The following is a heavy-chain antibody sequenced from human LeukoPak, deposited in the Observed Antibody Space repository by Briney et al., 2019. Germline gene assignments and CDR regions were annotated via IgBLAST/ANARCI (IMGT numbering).Heavy chain of an antibody. D-gene: IGHD1-26*01. CDR3: ARERDSGSPRDDY. J-gene: IGHJ4*02. V-gene: IGHV3-74*01. CDR1: GFTFSSHW. CDR2: INSDGSTK. Sequence: PGGSLRLSCAASGFTFSSHWMHWVRQAPGKGLGWVSRINSDGSTKTYAASVKGRFTISKDNANNTLYLQMSSLRAEDTAVYYCARERDSGSPRDDYWGQGTLVTVSS.